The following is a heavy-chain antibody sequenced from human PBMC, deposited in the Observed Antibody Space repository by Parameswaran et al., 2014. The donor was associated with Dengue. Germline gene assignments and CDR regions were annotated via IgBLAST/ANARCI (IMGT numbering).Heavy chain of an antibody. V-gene: IGHV4-39*01. CDR3: ARSEMAQVCAFDI. J-gene: IGHJ3*02. CDR2: IYYSGST. D-gene: IGHD5-24*01. Sequence: WIRQPPGKGLEWIGSIYYSGSTYYNPSLKSRVTISVDTSKNQFSLKLSSVTAADTAVYYCARSEMAQVCAFDIWGQGTMVTVSS.